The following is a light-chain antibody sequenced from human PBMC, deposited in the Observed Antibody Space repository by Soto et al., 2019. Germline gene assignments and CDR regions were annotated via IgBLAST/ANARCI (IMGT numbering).Light chain of an antibody. CDR2: EGS. CDR1: SSDVGSYNL. Sequence: QSVLTQPASVSGSPGQSITISCTGTSSDVGSYNLVSWYQQHPGKAPKLMIYEGSKRPSGVSNRFSGSKSGNTASLTISGFQAEDEADYYCCSYAGSSTFEVFGGGTKLTVL. CDR3: CSYAGSSTFEV. V-gene: IGLV2-23*03. J-gene: IGLJ3*02.